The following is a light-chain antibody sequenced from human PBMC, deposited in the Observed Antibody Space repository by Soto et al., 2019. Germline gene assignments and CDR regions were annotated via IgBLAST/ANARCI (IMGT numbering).Light chain of an antibody. CDR3: GTWDSSLSAV. CDR1: SSNIGSNY. J-gene: IGLJ2*01. Sequence: QSVLTQPPSVSAAPGQKVTISCSGSSSNIGSNYVSWYQHLPGTAPKLLIYDNNKRPSGIPDRFSGSQSGTSATLGITGLQTGDEADDYCGTWDSSLSAVFGGGTKVTVL. CDR2: DNN. V-gene: IGLV1-51*01.